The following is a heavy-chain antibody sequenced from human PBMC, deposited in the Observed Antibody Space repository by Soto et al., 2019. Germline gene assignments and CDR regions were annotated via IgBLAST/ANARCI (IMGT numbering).Heavy chain of an antibody. CDR2: ISYDGINK. CDR3: ARQRISGQRIYGVDV. CDR1: GFTFSSYE. Sequence: LRLSCAASGFTFSSYEMHWVRQAPGKGLEWVAAISYDGINKYYADSVKGRLTISRDNAQNTLYLQVNSLRVEGTAVYYCARQRISGQRIYGVDVWGQGTTVTVSS. D-gene: IGHD6-25*01. J-gene: IGHJ6*02. V-gene: IGHV3-30-3*01.